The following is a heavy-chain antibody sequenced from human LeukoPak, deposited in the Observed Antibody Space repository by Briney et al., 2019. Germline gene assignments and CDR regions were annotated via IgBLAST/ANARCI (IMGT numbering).Heavy chain of an antibody. Sequence: GGSLRLSCGASGFTVSTNYMSWVRQAPGKGLEWVSTISSNGGSTYYADSVKGRFTISRDNSKNTLSLQMNSLGAGDTAVYSCAKSPYDSSGLFPGWGQGTLVTVSS. CDR2: ISSNGGST. J-gene: IGHJ4*02. CDR3: AKSPYDSSGLFPG. CDR1: GFTVSTNY. D-gene: IGHD3-22*01. V-gene: IGHV3-23*01.